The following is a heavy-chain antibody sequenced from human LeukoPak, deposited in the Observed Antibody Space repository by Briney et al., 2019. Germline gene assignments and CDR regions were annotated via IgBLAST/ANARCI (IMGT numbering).Heavy chain of an antibody. CDR1: GYTFTSYD. CDR2: MNPNSGNT. CDR3: GRGWGAVAGTGKQNDY. Sequence: GASVKVSCKASGYTFTSYDINWGRQATAQGLEWMGWMNPNSGNTGYAQKFQSRVTMTRNTSISTPYIELLSLISEDTAVYYFGRGWGAVAGTGKQNDYWGKGNLVTVLS. V-gene: IGHV1-8*01. J-gene: IGHJ4*02. D-gene: IGHD6-19*01.